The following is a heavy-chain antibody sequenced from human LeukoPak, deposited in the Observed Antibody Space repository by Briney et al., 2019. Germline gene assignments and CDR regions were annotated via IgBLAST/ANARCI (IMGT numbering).Heavy chain of an antibody. CDR2: ISSSGSTI. V-gene: IGHV3-48*03. CDR1: GFTFSSYE. Sequence: GGSLRLSCAASGFTFSSYEMNWVRQAPGKGLEWVSYISSSGSTIYYADSVKGRFTISRDNAKNSLYLQMNSPRAEDTAVYYCARDKYDSSGYYYRYFDYWGQGTLVTVSS. CDR3: ARDKYDSSGYYYRYFDY. D-gene: IGHD3-22*01. J-gene: IGHJ4*02.